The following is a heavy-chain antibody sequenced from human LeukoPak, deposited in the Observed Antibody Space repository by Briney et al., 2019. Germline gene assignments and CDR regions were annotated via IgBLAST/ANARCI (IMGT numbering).Heavy chain of an antibody. CDR3: ASRFRSGYFYGMDV. V-gene: IGHV3-23*01. CDR2: ISGSGGHT. Sequence: GGSLRLSCVGSGFTFSRSAMSWVRLAPGKGLEWVSGISGSGGHTYYTDSVKGRFTISRDNSKNTLYLQLNSLRAEDTAVYYCASRFRSGYFYGMDVWGQGTTVTVSS. D-gene: IGHD6-19*01. J-gene: IGHJ6*02. CDR1: GFTFSRSA.